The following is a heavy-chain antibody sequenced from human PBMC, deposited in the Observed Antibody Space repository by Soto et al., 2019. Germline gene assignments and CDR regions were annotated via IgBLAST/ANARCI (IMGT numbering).Heavy chain of an antibody. D-gene: IGHD3-22*01. V-gene: IGHV4-30-2*01. Sequence: SETLSLTCAVSGGSISSGGYSWSWIRQPPGKGLEWIGYIYHSGSTYYNPSLKSRVTISVDRSKNQFSLKLSSVTAADTAVYYCARGSNYYDRVSWLDPWGQGTLVTVSS. J-gene: IGHJ5*02. CDR3: ARGSNYYDRVSWLDP. CDR1: GGSISSGGYS. CDR2: IYHSGST.